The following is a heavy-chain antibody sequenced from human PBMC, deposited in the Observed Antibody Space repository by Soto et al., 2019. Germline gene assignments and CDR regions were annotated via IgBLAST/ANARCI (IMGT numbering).Heavy chain of an antibody. CDR2: ISYDGSNK. V-gene: IGHV3-30-3*01. CDR3: ARSINPYGDLNAFYI. D-gene: IGHD4-17*01. J-gene: IGHJ3*02. CDR1: GFTFSSYA. Sequence: QVQLVESGGGVVQPGRSLRLSCAASGFTFSSYAMHLVRQAPGKGLEWVAVISYDGSNKYYADSVKGRFTISRDNSKNTRYLQMNSLRAEDTPVYYCARSINPYGDLNAFYIWGQGTLVTVSS.